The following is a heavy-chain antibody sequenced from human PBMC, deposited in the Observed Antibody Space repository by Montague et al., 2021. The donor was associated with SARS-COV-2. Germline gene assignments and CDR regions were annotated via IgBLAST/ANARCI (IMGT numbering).Heavy chain of an antibody. CDR2: INHSVST. J-gene: IGHJ6*02. Sequence: SETLSLTCAVYGGSFSGYYWSWIRQPPGKGLEWIGEINHSVSTNYNPSLKSRVTISVDTSRNQFSLKLSSVTAADTAVYYCTREGYQVLWSDYYYYGMDVWGQGTTVTV. CDR3: TREGYQVLWSDYYYYGMDV. V-gene: IGHV4-34*01. CDR1: GGSFSGYY. D-gene: IGHD2-2*01.